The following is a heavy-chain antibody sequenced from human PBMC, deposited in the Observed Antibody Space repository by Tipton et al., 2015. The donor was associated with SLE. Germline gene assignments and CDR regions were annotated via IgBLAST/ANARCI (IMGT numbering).Heavy chain of an antibody. CDR1: GGSVSSGSYY. D-gene: IGHD2-2*01. V-gene: IGHV4-31*03. Sequence: TLSLTCTVSGGSVSSGSYYWAWIRQPPGEGLVWIGYSYSNWHTYYNPTLKSRANISVDTSQNQVSLKLSSVTAADTAVYYCARSIVEIPAFDSWGQGTLVTVSS. CDR3: ARSIVEIPAFDS. J-gene: IGHJ4*02. CDR2: SYSNWHT.